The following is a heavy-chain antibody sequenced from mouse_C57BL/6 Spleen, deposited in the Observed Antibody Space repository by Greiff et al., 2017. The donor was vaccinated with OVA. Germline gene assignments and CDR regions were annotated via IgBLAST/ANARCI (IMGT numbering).Heavy chain of an antibody. CDR3: ARSGDYYGRSYYYAMYY. D-gene: IGHD1-1*01. J-gene: IGHJ4*01. Sequence: QVQLQQPGAELVKPGASVKLSCKASGYTFTSYWMHWVKQRPGRGLEWIGRIDPYSGGTKYNEKFKSKATLPVDKPSSTAYMQLSSLTSEDSAVYYGARSGDYYGRSYYYAMYYGGQGTSVTVA. CDR2: IDPYSGGT. CDR1: GYTFTSYW. V-gene: IGHV1-72*01.